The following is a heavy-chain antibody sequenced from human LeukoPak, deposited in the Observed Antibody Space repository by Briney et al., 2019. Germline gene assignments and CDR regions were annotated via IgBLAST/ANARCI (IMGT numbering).Heavy chain of an antibody. CDR2: ISSSSSYI. CDR1: GFTFSSYS. D-gene: IGHD1-26*01. Sequence: GGSLRLSCAASGFTFSSYSMNWVRQAPGKGLEWVSSISSSSSYIYYADSVKGRFTISRDNDKNSLYLQMNSLRDEDTAVYYCARALGWELLRYYFDYWGQGTLVTVSS. J-gene: IGHJ4*02. V-gene: IGHV3-21*01. CDR3: ARALGWELLRYYFDY.